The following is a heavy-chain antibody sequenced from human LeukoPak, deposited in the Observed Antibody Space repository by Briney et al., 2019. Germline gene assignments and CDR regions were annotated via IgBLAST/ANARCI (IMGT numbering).Heavy chain of an antibody. D-gene: IGHD6-13*01. J-gene: IGHJ6*03. V-gene: IGHV3-9*01. Sequence: PGGSLRLSCAASGFTFSSYAMSWVRQAPGKGLEWVSGISWNSGNIGYADSVKGRFTISRDNAKNSLYLQMNSLRAEDTALYYCAKGGIHRGYYYYYMDVWGKGTTVTISS. CDR3: AKGGIHRGYYYYYMDV. CDR2: ISWNSGNI. CDR1: GFTFSSYA.